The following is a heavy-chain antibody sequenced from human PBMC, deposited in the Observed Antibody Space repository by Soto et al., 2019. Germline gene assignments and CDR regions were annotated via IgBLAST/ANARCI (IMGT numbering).Heavy chain of an antibody. CDR3: ARVPYGGNSVAYYYYYGMDV. V-gene: IGHV3-21*01. Sequence: GGSLRLSCAASGFTFSSYSMNWVRQAPGKGLEWVSSISSSSSYIYYADSVKGRFTISRDNAKNSLYLQMNSLRAEDTAVYYCARVPYGGNSVAYYYYYGMDVWGQGTTVTVSS. D-gene: IGHD4-17*01. CDR2: ISSSSSYI. CDR1: GFTFSSYS. J-gene: IGHJ6*02.